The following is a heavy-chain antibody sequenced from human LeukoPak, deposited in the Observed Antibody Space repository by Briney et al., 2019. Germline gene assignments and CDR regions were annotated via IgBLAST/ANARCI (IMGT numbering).Heavy chain of an antibody. V-gene: IGHV4-61*01. Sequence: SETLSLTCTVSGGSVSGGSYYWSWIRQPPGKGLEWIGYVFYSGSTNYNPSLKSRVTISVDTSKNQFSLKLSSVTAADTAVYYCARDPGFGEIYWGQGTLVTVSS. J-gene: IGHJ4*02. CDR2: VFYSGST. CDR1: GGSVSGGSYY. CDR3: ARDPGFGEIY. D-gene: IGHD3-10*01.